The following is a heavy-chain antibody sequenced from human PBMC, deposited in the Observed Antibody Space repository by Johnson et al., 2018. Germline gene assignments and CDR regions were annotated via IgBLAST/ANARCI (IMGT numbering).Heavy chain of an antibody. V-gene: IGHV3-30*03. CDR3: ARGGLLGFGDFSPSDALDI. CDR1: GFTFDNYG. J-gene: IGHJ3*02. D-gene: IGHD3-10*01. CDR2: ISYDGSNK. Sequence: QVQLVQSGGGVVQPGRSLRLSCAASGFTFDNYGMQWVRQAPGKGLDWVTIISYDGSNKKYADSVKGRFTISRDNSKNTRNLQMNSLRADDTAVYYCARGGLLGFGDFSPSDALDIWGQGTMVTVSS.